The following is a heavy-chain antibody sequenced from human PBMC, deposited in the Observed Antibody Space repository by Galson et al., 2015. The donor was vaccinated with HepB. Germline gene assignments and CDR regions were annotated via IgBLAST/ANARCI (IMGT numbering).Heavy chain of an antibody. D-gene: IGHD6-13*01. CDR2: MNPNSGNT. V-gene: IGHV1-8*01. CDR3: ARWVAAAGKGTDY. Sequence: SVKVSCKASGYTFTSYDINWVRQATGQGLEWMGWMNPNSGNTGYAQKFQGRVTMTRNTSISTAYMELSSLRSEDTAVYYCARWVAAAGKGTDYWGQGTLVTVSS. CDR1: GYTFTSYD. J-gene: IGHJ4*02.